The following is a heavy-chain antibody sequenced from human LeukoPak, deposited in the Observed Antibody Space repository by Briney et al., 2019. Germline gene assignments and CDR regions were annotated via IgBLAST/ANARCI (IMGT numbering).Heavy chain of an antibody. V-gene: IGHV3-74*01. D-gene: IGHD3-10*01. CDR3: ARVAAGTGSYDY. CDR2: INTDGTTI. J-gene: IGHJ4*02. Sequence: VARINTDGTTINYADSVKGRFTISRDKAQNTLYLQMNSLRVEDTAVYYCARVAAGTGSYDYWGQGTLVTVSS.